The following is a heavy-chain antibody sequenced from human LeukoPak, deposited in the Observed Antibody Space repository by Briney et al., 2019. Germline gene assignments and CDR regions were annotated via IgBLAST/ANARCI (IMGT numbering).Heavy chain of an antibody. Sequence: PGGSLRLSCAASGFTFSSYSMNWVRQAPGKGLEWVSYISSSSSTIYYADSVKGRFTISRDNAKNSLYLQMNSLRAEDTAVYYCAREGAQYGSLWNFDYWGQGTLVTVSS. D-gene: IGHD3-10*01. CDR3: AREGAQYGSLWNFDY. CDR1: GFTFSSYS. J-gene: IGHJ4*02. V-gene: IGHV3-48*04. CDR2: ISSSSSTI.